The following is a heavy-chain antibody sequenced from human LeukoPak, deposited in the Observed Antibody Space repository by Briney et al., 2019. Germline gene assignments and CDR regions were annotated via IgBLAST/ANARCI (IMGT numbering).Heavy chain of an antibody. Sequence: GGSLRLSCVASEFIFSSYGMHWVRQAPGKGLEWVSVISYDGSNKYYADSVKGRFTISRDNSKNTLYLQMNSLRAEDTAVYYCARDTRYSSNWILDYWGQGTLVTVSS. CDR2: ISYDGSNK. D-gene: IGHD6-13*01. J-gene: IGHJ4*02. CDR3: ARDTRYSSNWILDY. V-gene: IGHV3-30*03. CDR1: EFIFSSYG.